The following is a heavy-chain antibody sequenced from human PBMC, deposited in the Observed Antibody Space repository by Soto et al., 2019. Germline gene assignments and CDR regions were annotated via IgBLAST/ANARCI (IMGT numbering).Heavy chain of an antibody. J-gene: IGHJ4*02. CDR1: GITFSNYA. Sequence: PGGSLRLSCAASGITFSNYAVSWVRQAPGKGLEWVSGIRGRGDETYYADSVKGRFTISRDNSKNTVYLQMNSLRAEDTAVYLCAKEYYYDSSFDYWGQGALVAVSS. CDR2: IRGRGDET. CDR3: AKEYYYDSSFDY. D-gene: IGHD3-22*01. V-gene: IGHV3-23*01.